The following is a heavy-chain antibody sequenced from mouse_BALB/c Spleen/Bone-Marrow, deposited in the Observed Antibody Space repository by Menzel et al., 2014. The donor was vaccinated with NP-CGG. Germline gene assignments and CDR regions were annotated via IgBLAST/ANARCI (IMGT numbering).Heavy chain of an antibody. CDR2: ISYDGSN. CDR3: ARDNLDY. CDR1: GYSITSGYY. Sequence: ESGPGLVKPSQSLSLTCSVTGYSITSGYYWNWIRQFPGNTLEWMGYISYDGSNNYNPSLKNRISITRDTSKNQFFLKLNSVTTEDTATYYCARDNLDYWGQGTTLTVSS. V-gene: IGHV3-6*02. J-gene: IGHJ2*01.